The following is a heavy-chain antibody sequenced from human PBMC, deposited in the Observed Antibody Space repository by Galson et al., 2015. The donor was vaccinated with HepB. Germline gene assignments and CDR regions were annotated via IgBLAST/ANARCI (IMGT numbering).Heavy chain of an antibody. V-gene: IGHV3-21*01. Sequence: SLRLSCAASGFTFSSYSMNWVRQAPGKGLEWVSSISSSSSYIYYADSVKGRFTISRDNAKNSLYLQMNSLRAEDTAVYYCASEPDCSSTSCPQDSGNMDVWGKGTTVTVSS. J-gene: IGHJ6*03. CDR3: ASEPDCSSTSCPQDSGNMDV. CDR2: ISSSSSYI. D-gene: IGHD2-2*01. CDR1: GFTFSSYS.